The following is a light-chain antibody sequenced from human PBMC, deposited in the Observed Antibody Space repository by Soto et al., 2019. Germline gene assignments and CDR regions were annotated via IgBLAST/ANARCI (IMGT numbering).Light chain of an antibody. CDR3: QQYNNWSPWT. V-gene: IGKV3-15*01. Sequence: EMVMTQSPATLSLSPVEIATLSCTASRSVSRYLAWYQQKPGQAPRLLIYDASTRANGIPARFSGSGSGTEFALTISSLQSEDFAVYYCQQYNNWSPWTFGQGTKVDIK. CDR1: RSVSRY. J-gene: IGKJ1*01. CDR2: DAS.